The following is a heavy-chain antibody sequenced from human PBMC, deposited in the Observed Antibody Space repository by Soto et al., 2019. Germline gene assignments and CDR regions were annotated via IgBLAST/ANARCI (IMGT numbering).Heavy chain of an antibody. CDR2: IWYDGSNK. CDR3: ARGGDDVDSSGPWTDAFDC. J-gene: IGHJ3*01. Sequence: PGGSLRLSCAASGFTFSSYGMHWVRQAPGKGLEWVAVIWYDGSNKYYADSVKGRFTISRDNSKNTLYLQMNSLRAEDTAVYYCARGGDDVDSSGPWTDAFDCSCQGTMVTVSS. CDR1: GFTFSSYG. V-gene: IGHV3-33*01. D-gene: IGHD3-22*01.